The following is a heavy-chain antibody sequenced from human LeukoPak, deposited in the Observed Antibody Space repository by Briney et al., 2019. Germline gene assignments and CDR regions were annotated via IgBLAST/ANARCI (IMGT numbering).Heavy chain of an antibody. CDR3: ARAGGVVGATEIYYYYMDV. D-gene: IGHD1-26*01. J-gene: IGHJ6*03. CDR2: IIPIFGTA. Sequence: GASVKVSCKASGGTFSSYAISWVRQAPGQGLEWMGGIIPIFGTANYAQKLQGRVTMTTDTSTSTAYMELRSLRSDDTAVYYCARAGGVVGATEIYYYYMDVWGKGTTVTVSS. V-gene: IGHV1-69*05. CDR1: GGTFSSYA.